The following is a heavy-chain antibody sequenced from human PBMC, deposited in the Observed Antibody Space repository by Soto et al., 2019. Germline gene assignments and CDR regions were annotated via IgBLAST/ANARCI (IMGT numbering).Heavy chain of an antibody. V-gene: IGHV4-30-4*01. J-gene: IGHJ4*02. D-gene: IGHD1-1*01. CDR3: ARASLLKQLEY. CDR1: GGSISSGDYY. Sequence: QVQLQESGPGLVKPSQTLSLTCTVSGGSISSGDYYWSWIRQPPGKGLEWIGYISSSGTTYYFPSLQSRVTIAADTSKNQFSLRLSSVTAADTAVYFCARASLLKQLEYWGQGTLVTVSS. CDR2: ISSSGTT.